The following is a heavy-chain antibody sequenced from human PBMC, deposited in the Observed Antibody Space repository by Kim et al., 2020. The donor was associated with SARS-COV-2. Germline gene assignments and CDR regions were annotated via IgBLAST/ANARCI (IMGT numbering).Heavy chain of an antibody. CDR2: ISGSGGSI. Sequence: GGSLRRSCAASGFTISNYAMSWVRQAPGKGLEWVSVISGSGGSIYYADSVKGRFTISRDNSKNTLYLQMNSLRAEETAVYYCAKGSIAGPRGYYSYMDVWGKGTTVTVSS. V-gene: IGHV3-23*01. D-gene: IGHD6-6*01. CDR1: GFTISNYA. J-gene: IGHJ6*03. CDR3: AKGSIAGPRGYYSYMDV.